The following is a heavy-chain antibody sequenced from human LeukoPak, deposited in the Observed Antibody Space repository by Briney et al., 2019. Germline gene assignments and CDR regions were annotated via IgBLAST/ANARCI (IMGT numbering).Heavy chain of an antibody. D-gene: IGHD3-10*01. V-gene: IGHV4-59*12. CDR2: IYYSGST. J-gene: IGHJ5*02. CDR1: GGSISNYY. Sequence: SETLSLTCTVSGGSISNYYWSWIRQPPGKGLEWIGNIYYSGSTYFKPSLKSRVTISVDTSKNQFSLKLSSVTAADTAVYYCARRRMVRGVIITRYNWFDPWGQGTLVTVSS. CDR3: ARRRMVRGVIITRYNWFDP.